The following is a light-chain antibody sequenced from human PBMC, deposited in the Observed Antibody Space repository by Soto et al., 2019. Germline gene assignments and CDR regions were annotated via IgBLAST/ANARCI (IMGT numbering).Light chain of an antibody. CDR2: KVS. J-gene: IGKJ1*01. V-gene: IGKV2-30*01. CDR1: QSLLYSDGNTY. Sequence: DVVMTQSPLSLPVTLGQPASISCRSSQSLLYSDGNTYLNWFHQRPGQSPRRLIYKVSIRDSGVPDRFSGTGSGTDFTLSISSVEADDVGIYSCMQSTRWPRTFGQGTRLDIK. CDR3: MQSTRWPRT.